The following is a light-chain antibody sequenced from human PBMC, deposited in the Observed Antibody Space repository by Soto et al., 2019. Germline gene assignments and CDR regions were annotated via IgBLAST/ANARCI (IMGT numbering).Light chain of an antibody. CDR1: QSVSNNY. CDR2: VAS. Sequence: EIVLTQPPGTLSLSTGERATLSCRASQSVSNNYLACYQPKPCHGPRLLMYVASNRSTGMPDRFSGSGCGTDFTLTISXLXPEDFAVYYCQQYGSSGTFGQGTKVDI. CDR3: QQYGSSGT. V-gene: IGKV3-20*01. J-gene: IGKJ1*01.